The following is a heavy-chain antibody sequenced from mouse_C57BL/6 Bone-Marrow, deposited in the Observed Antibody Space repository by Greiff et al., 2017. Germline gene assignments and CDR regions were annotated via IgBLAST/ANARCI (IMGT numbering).Heavy chain of an antibody. CDR1: GFTFSDYG. CDR3: ARHHYGSSGYYAMDY. Sequence: DVQLVESGGGLVQPGGSLKLSCAASGFTFSDYGMAWVRQAPRKGPEWVAFISNLAYSIYYADTVTGRFTISRENAKNTLYLEMSSLRSEDTAMYYCARHHYGSSGYYAMDYWGQGTSVTVSS. V-gene: IGHV5-15*01. D-gene: IGHD1-1*01. J-gene: IGHJ4*01. CDR2: ISNLAYSI.